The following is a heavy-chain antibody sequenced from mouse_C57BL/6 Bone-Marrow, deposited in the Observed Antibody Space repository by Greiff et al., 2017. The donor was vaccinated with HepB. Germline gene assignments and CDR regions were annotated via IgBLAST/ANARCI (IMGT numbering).Heavy chain of an antibody. CDR1: GFTFSDYG. CDR3: ARHGGLWYPHYYAMDY. V-gene: IGHV5-17*03. J-gene: IGHJ4*01. CDR2: ISSGSSTI. D-gene: IGHD2-1*01. Sequence: EVKLVESGGGLVKPGGSLKLSCAASGFTFSDYGMHWVRQAPEKGLEWVAYISSGSSTIYYADTVKGRFTISRDNAKNTLYLQMSSLKSEDTAMYYCARHGGLWYPHYYAMDYWGQGTSVTVSS.